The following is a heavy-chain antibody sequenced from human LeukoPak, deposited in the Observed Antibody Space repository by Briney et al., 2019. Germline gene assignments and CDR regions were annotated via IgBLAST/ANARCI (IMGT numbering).Heavy chain of an antibody. D-gene: IGHD2-21*01. J-gene: IGHJ3*02. Sequence: GASVKVSCKASGYTFTSYGISWVRRAPGQGLEWMGWISAYNGNTNYAQKLQGRVTMTTDTSTSTAYMELRSLRSDDTAVYYCARGALVTECGGDCSDAFDIWGQGTMVTVSS. CDR3: ARGALVTECGGDCSDAFDI. CDR2: ISAYNGNT. V-gene: IGHV1-18*01. CDR1: GYTFTSYG.